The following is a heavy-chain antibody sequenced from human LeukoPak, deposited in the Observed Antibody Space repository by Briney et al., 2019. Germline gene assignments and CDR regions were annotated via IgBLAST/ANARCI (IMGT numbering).Heavy chain of an antibody. CDR3: ARVPTDYDFWSGYSDY. CDR1: GGSISSSSYY. Sequence: SETLSLTCTVSGGSISSSSYYWGWIRQPPGKGLEWIGSIYYSGSTYYNPSLKSRVTISVETSKNQFSLKLSSVTAADTAVYYCARVPTDYDFWSGYSDYWGQGTLVTVSS. V-gene: IGHV4-39*07. CDR2: IYYSGST. D-gene: IGHD3-3*01. J-gene: IGHJ4*02.